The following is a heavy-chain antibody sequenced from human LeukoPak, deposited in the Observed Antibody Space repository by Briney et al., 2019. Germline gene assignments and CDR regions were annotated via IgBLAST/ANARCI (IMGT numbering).Heavy chain of an antibody. D-gene: IGHD3-22*01. J-gene: IGHJ4*02. V-gene: IGHV3-23*01. CDR3: AKDRDSSGRYRFDY. Sequence: QPGGSLRLSCAASGFTFNAYALRWVRQAPGKGLEWVSVISGNSGTTYYADSVKGRFTTSRDNSKKTLYLQMSSLGADDTAVYYCAKDRDSSGRYRFDYWGQGTLVTVSS. CDR1: GFTFNAYA. CDR2: ISGNSGTT.